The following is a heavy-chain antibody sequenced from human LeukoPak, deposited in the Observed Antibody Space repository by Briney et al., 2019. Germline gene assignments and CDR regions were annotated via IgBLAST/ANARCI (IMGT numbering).Heavy chain of an antibody. CDR3: ARDHGLELDY. J-gene: IGHJ4*02. CDR2: IYHSGST. Sequence: SETLSLTCAVSGYSISSGYYWGWIRQPPGKGLEWIGSIYHSGSTYYNPSLKSRVTISVDTSKNQFSLKLSSVTAADTAVYYCARDHGLELDYWGQGTLVTVSS. V-gene: IGHV4-38-2*02. CDR1: GYSISSGYY. D-gene: IGHD1-1*01.